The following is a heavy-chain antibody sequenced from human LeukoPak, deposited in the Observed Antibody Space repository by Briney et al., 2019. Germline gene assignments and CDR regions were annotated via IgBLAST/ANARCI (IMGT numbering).Heavy chain of an antibody. CDR2: IYHGGST. CDR3: ARVGSGRPFDY. J-gene: IGHJ4*02. D-gene: IGHD3-3*01. Sequence: SETLSLTCAVSGGSISSTNWWSWVRQPPGKGLEWIGEIYHGGSTNYNPSLKSRVTISVDTSKNQFSLKLSSVTAADTAVYYCARVGSGRPFDYWGQGTLVTVSS. CDR1: GGSISSTNW. V-gene: IGHV4-4*02.